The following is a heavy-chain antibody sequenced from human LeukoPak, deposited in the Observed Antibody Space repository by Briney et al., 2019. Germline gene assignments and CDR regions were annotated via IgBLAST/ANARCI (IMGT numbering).Heavy chain of an antibody. CDR3: VRDRGAYYYDSGY. V-gene: IGHV3-23*01. Sequence: GGSLRLSRAASGFTFSSYAMSWVRQAPGKGLEWVSAISGSGGSTYYADSVKGRFTISRDNSKNTLYLQMNSLRAEDTAVYYCVRDRGAYYYDSGYWGQGTLVTVSS. J-gene: IGHJ4*02. CDR2: ISGSGGST. CDR1: GFTFSSYA. D-gene: IGHD3-10*01.